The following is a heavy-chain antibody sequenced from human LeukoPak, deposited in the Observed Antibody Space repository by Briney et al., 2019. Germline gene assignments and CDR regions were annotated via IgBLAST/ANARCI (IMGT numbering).Heavy chain of an antibody. Sequence: GGSLRLSCAASGFTFSSYSMNWVRQAPGKGLEWVSSISSSSSYIYYADSVKGRFTISRDNAKNSLYLQMNSLRAENTAVYYCANPLPIFGVVISQTGNIFDYWGQGTLVTVSS. D-gene: IGHD3-3*01. CDR3: ANPLPIFGVVISQTGNIFDY. J-gene: IGHJ4*02. CDR1: GFTFSSYS. CDR2: ISSSSSYI. V-gene: IGHV3-21*04.